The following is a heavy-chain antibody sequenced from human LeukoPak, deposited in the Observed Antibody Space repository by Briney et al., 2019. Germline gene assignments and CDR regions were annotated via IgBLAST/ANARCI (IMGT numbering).Heavy chain of an antibody. CDR3: VKRRSDSSSWYGAHYFDY. CDR1: GFTFSSYA. J-gene: IGHJ4*02. D-gene: IGHD6-13*01. CDR2: ISSNGGRT. V-gene: IGHV3-64D*06. Sequence: GGSLRLSCSASGFTFSSYAMHWVRQAPGKGLEYVSAISSNGGRTYYADSVKGRFTISRDNSKNTLYLQMSSLRAEDTAVYYCVKRRSDSSSWYGAHYFDYWGQGTLVTVSS.